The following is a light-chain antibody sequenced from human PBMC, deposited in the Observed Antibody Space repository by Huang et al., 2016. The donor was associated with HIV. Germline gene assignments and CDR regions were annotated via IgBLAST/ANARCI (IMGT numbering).Light chain of an antibody. CDR1: QNSDIY. CDR3: LQSYSMFRT. V-gene: IGKV1-39*01. J-gene: IGKJ2*01. Sequence: EIQMTQSPSSLSASVGDTVTITCRASQNSDIYLNWYQQRPGKAPKLLIYTASSVQTGVPSRFSGSGSGTDFTLTIDSLQPEDFATYYCLQSYSMFRTFGQGTKLDFK. CDR2: TAS.